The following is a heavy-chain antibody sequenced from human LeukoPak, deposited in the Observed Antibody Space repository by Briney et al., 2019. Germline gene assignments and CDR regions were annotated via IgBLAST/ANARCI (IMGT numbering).Heavy chain of an antibody. V-gene: IGHV3-23*01. Sequence: GGSLRLSCAASGFTFSSYAMSWVRQAPGKGLEWVSAISGSGGSIYYADSVKGRFTISRDNHKNPLYLQMNRLRAGDTAVYYCAKVGQYYYDSSGYYPFDYWGQGTLVTVSS. J-gene: IGHJ4*02. D-gene: IGHD3-22*01. CDR3: AKVGQYYYDSSGYYPFDY. CDR1: GFTFSSYA. CDR2: ISGSGGSI.